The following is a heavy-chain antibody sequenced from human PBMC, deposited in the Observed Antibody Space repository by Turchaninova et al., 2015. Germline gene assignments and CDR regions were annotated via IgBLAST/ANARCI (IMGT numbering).Heavy chain of an antibody. CDR3: ARQANYAFEI. Sequence: VQLQESGPGPVKPSETLSLTCAVSGYVISRGYYWGWSRQPPWKGLEWIGIAYYGGNTYYNPSLKSRVTISGDTSKNQFPLNLTFVTAADTAVYYCARQANYAFEIWGQGTMVTVSS. CDR2: AYYGGNT. D-gene: IGHD5-24*01. V-gene: IGHV4-38-2*01. CDR1: GYVISRGYY. J-gene: IGHJ3*02.